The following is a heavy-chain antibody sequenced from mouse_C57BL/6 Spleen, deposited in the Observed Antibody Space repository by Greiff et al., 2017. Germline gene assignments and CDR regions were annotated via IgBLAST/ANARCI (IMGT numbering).Heavy chain of an antibody. CDR1: GFNIKDDY. CDR2: IDPENGDT. D-gene: IGHD3-2*02. CDR3: TTVTAQACAY. Sequence: VQLQQSGAELVRPGASVKLSCTASGFNIKDDYMHWVKQRPEQGLEWIGWIDPENGDTEYASKFQGKATITADTSSNTAYLQLSSLTSEDTAVYYCTTVTAQACAYWGQGTLVTVSA. J-gene: IGHJ3*01. V-gene: IGHV14-4*01.